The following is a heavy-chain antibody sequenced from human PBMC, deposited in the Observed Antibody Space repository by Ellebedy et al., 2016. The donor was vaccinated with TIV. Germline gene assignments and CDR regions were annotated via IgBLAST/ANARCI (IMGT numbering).Heavy chain of an antibody. Sequence: GGSLRLXXAASGFTFTTYGMHWVRQAPGKGLEWVADISYDGNNENYADSVKGRFTISRDNSNNTLFLQMSSLGVEDTAIYYCAKDLSDITVAGITDFWGQGALVTVSS. D-gene: IGHD6-19*01. CDR1: GFTFTTYG. CDR2: ISYDGNNE. V-gene: IGHV3-30*18. CDR3: AKDLSDITVAGITDF. J-gene: IGHJ4*02.